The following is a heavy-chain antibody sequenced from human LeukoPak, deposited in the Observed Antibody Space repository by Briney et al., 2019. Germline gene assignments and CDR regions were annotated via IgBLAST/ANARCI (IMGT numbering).Heavy chain of an antibody. J-gene: IGHJ6*03. CDR2: IYTSGST. CDR1: GGSISSGSYY. CDR3: ARVSIAARMYYYYYMDV. Sequence: SQTLSLTCTVSGGSISSGSYYWSWIRQPAGKGLEWIGRIYTSGSTNYNPSLKSRVTISVDTSKNQFSLKLSSVTAADTAVYYCARVSIAARMYYYYYMDVWGKGTTVTVSS. D-gene: IGHD6-6*01. V-gene: IGHV4-61*02.